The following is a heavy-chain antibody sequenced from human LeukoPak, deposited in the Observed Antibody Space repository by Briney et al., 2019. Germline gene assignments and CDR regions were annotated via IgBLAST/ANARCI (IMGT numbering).Heavy chain of an antibody. CDR2: IRYNGNNQ. D-gene: IGHD3-10*01. CDR3: AKDSAFYYIDV. J-gene: IGHJ6*03. Sequence: GRSLRLSCAASGFTFSSYAMHWVRQAPGKGLEWVAFIRYNGNNQYYADSVKGRFTISRDNSKNTLYLQMNSLKGDDTAVYYCAKDSAFYYIDVWGKGTTVIISS. V-gene: IGHV3-30*02. CDR1: GFTFSSYA.